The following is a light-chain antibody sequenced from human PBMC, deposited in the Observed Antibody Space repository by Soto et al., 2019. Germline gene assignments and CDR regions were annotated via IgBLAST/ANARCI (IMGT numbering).Light chain of an antibody. CDR2: EGN. V-gene: IGLV2-23*01. CDR3: CSYAGSNTFV. CDR1: SSDVGSYDL. J-gene: IGLJ1*01. Sequence: QSALTQPASVSGSPGQSITISCTGTSSDVGSYDLVSWHQHHPGTAPKLMISEGNKRPSGVSDRFSGSKSGDTASLTISGLQADDEADYYCCSYAGSNTFVFGTGTKVTVL.